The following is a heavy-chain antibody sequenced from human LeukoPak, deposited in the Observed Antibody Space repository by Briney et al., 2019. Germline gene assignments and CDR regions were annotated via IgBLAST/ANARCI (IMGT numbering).Heavy chain of an antibody. V-gene: IGHV3-21*01. CDR3: ARADDIVVVPAAMEY. Sequence: GGSLRLSCAASGFTFSSYSMNWVRQAPGKGLEWVSSISSSSSYIYYADSVKGRFTISRDNAKNSLYLQMNSLRAAETAVYYCARADDIVVVPAAMEYWGQGTLVTVSS. D-gene: IGHD2-2*01. J-gene: IGHJ4*02. CDR1: GFTFSSYS. CDR2: ISSSSSYI.